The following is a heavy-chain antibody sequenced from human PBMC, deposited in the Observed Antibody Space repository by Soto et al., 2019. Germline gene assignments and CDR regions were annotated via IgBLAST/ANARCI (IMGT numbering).Heavy chain of an antibody. D-gene: IGHD6-19*01. J-gene: IGHJ4*02. CDR3: ARDRAPEAVADY. CDR2: ISAYNGNT. CDR1: AYTFTSYG. V-gene: IGHV1-18*04. Sequence: ASVKVSCKASAYTFTSYGISWVLQAPGQGLEWMGWISAYNGNTNYAQKLQGRVTMTTDTSTSTAYMELRSLRSDDTAVYYCARDRAPEAVADYWGQGTLVTVSS.